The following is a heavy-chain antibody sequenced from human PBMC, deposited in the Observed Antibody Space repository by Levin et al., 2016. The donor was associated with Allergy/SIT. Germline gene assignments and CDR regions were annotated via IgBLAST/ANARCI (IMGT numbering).Heavy chain of an antibody. J-gene: IGHJ6*02. CDR1: GGTFSSYA. CDR3: ARDNGGSYHYYYGMDV. V-gene: IGHV1-69*13. CDR2: IIPIFGTA. D-gene: IGHD1-26*01. Sequence: SVKVSCKASGGTFSSYAISWVRQAPGQGLEWMGGIIPIFGTANYAQKFQGRVTITADESTSTAYMELSSLRSEDTAVYYCARDNGGSYHYYYGMDVWGQGTTVTVSS.